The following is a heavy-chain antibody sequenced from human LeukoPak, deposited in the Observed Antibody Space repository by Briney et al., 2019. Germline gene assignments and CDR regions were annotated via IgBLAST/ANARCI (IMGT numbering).Heavy chain of an antibody. J-gene: IGHJ2*01. CDR2: INSDGTTT. CDR3: ARAPFCGGDCYSRYFDL. CDR1: GFTFSTYW. V-gene: IGHV3-74*01. Sequence: PGGSLRLSCAASGFTFSTYWMHWVRQAPGEELVWFSRINSDGTTTTYADSVKGRFTISRDNAKNTLYLQMNSLRGEDTAVYYCARAPFCGGDCYSRYFDLWGRGTLVTVSS. D-gene: IGHD2-21*02.